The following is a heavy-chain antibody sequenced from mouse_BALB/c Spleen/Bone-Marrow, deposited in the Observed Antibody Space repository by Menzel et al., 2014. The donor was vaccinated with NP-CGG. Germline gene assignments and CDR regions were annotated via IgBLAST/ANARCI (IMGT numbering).Heavy chain of an antibody. D-gene: IGHD1-2*01. CDR2: INPSNGDT. CDR1: GYTFTSYW. CDR3: TNYGYD. Sequence: QVQLQQSGAELVRPGASVKLSCKASGYTFTSYWMHRVKLRPGQGFEWIGEINPSNGDTNYNEKFKRKATLTVDKSSSTAYMQLSSLTSEDSAVYYCTNYGYDWGQGTALTVSS. J-gene: IGHJ2*01. V-gene: IGHV1S16*01.